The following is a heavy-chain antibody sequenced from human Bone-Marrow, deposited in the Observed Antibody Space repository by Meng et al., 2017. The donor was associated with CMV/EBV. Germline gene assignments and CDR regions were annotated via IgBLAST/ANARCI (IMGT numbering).Heavy chain of an antibody. J-gene: IGHJ4*02. CDR2: ISESGTNT. CDR1: GFTFSSYF. V-gene: IGHV3-23*01. Sequence: GGSLRLSCEVSGFTFSSYFMSWVRQAPGKGLEWVAVISESGTNTYYADSVKGRFFISRDNSRDTLYLQMKNLRADDTATYYCAKDETVGATSPFYYWGQGTLVTVSS. D-gene: IGHD2-15*01. CDR3: AKDETVGATSPFYY.